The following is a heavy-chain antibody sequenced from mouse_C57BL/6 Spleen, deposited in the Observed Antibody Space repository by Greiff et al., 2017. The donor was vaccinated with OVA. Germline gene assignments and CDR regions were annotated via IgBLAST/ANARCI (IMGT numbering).Heavy chain of an antibody. V-gene: IGHV5-17*01. CDR2: ISSGSSTI. CDR1: GFTFSDYG. J-gene: IGHJ4*01. Sequence: EVKLVESGGGLVKPGGSLKLSCAASGFTFSDYGMHWVRQAPEKGLEWVAYISSGSSTIYYADTVKGRFTISRDNAKNTLFLQMTSLRSEDTAMYYCARKAIYDSNYAMDYWGQGTSVTVSS. CDR3: ARKAIYDSNYAMDY. D-gene: IGHD2-3*01.